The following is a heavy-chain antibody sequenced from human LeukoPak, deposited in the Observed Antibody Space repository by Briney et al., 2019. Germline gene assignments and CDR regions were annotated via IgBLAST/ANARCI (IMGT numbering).Heavy chain of an antibody. D-gene: IGHD6-19*01. CDR2: IYTSGST. Sequence: SETLSLTCTVAGGSISSYYWSWIRQPAGKGLEWIGRIYTSGSTNYNPSLKSRVTMSVDTSKNQFPLKLSSVTAADTAVYYCAREKQWLGIDYWGQGTLVTVSS. CDR1: GGSISSYY. CDR3: AREKQWLGIDY. J-gene: IGHJ4*02. V-gene: IGHV4-4*07.